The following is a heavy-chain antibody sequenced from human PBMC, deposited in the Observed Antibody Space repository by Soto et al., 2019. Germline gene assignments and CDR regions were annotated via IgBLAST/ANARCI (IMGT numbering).Heavy chain of an antibody. J-gene: IGHJ6*02. CDR3: ARATLWGVGATYYGMDC. V-gene: IGHV3-72*01. Sequence: EVQLVESGGGLVQPGGSLRLSCAASGFTFSDYSMDWVRQAPGKGLEWVGRIRNKANSHTTENAASVKGRFIISRDDPNKPLNVQMNSRKTEVPAVYYCARATLWGVGATYYGMDCLGQGSTVSV. CDR2: IRNKANSHTT. CDR1: GFTFSDYS. D-gene: IGHD1-26*01.